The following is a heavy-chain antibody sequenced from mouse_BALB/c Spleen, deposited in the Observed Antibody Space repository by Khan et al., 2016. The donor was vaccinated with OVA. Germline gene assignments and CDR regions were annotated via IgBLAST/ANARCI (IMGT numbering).Heavy chain of an antibody. CDR2: IWSDGST. D-gene: IGHD2-12*01. V-gene: IGHV2-4-1*01. J-gene: IGHJ3*01. Sequence: QVQLKESGPGLVQPSQSLSITCTVSGFSLITYGVHWVRQSLGKGLEWLGVIWSDGSTDYNAAFISRLSITKDHSNSQVFFKMNSLQADDTAIYYCARNSCRYDFTYWGRGTLVTVSA. CDR1: GFSLITYG. CDR3: ARNSCRYDFTY.